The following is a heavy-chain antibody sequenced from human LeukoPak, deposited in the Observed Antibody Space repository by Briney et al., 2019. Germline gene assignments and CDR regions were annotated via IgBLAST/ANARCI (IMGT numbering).Heavy chain of an antibody. J-gene: IGHJ3*02. CDR2: IYYSGST. Sequence: PSETLSPTCTVSGGSISSGDYYWSWIRQPPGKGLEWIGYIYYSGSTYYNPSLKSRVTISVDTSKNQFSLKLSSVTAADTAVYYCARNPTPYCSSTSCLDNAFDIWGQGTMVTVSS. D-gene: IGHD2-2*01. CDR1: GGSISSGDYY. V-gene: IGHV4-30-4*08. CDR3: ARNPTPYCSSTSCLDNAFDI.